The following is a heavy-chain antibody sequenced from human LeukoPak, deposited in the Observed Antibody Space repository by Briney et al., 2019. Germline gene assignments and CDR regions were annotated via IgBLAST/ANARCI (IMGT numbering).Heavy chain of an antibody. J-gene: IGHJ4*02. V-gene: IGHV5-51*01. CDR3: ARHSYMTATPIPDY. D-gene: IGHD2-21*02. CDR1: GYAFTNYW. Sequence: GESLKISCKGSGYAFTNYWIGWVRQMPGKGLDWMGITYPGDSDTRYSPSFQGQVTISVDKSISTAHLQWSSLKASDTAMYYCARHSYMTATPIPDYWGQGTLVTVSS. CDR2: TYPGDSDT.